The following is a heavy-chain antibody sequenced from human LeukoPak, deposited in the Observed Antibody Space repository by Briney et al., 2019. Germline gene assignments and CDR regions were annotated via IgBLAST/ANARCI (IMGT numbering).Heavy chain of an antibody. J-gene: IGHJ4*02. CDR2: IIPIFGTA. V-gene: IGHV1-69*13. CDR1: GGTFSSYA. Sequence: AASVKVSCKASGGTFSSYAISWVRQAPGQGLEWMGGIIPIFGTANYAQKFQGRVTITADESTSTAYMELSSLRSEDTAVYYCARAEDSSSWYRDYYFDYWGQGTLVTVSS. CDR3: ARAEDSSSWYRDYYFDY. D-gene: IGHD6-13*01.